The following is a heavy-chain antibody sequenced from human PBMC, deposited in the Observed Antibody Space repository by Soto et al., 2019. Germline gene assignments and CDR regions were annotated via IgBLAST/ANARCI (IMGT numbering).Heavy chain of an antibody. CDR3: ARGGSSDWQVAFDF. V-gene: IGHV4-34*01. CDR2: VNHNGRN. Sequence: PSETLSLTCAVYGGSFSVYFWNWIRHTPGKGLEWIGKVNHNGRNNYNPSLKSRVTISLDMSKNQISLKLTSVTAADTAVYYCARGGSSDWQVAFDFWGQGTMVTVSS. J-gene: IGHJ3*01. D-gene: IGHD6-19*01. CDR1: GGSFSVYF.